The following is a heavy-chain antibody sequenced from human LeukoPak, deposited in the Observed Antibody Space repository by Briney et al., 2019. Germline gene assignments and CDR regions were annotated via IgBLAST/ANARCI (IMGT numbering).Heavy chain of an antibody. D-gene: IGHD6-13*01. J-gene: IGHJ3*02. CDR1: GGSISSYY. CDR2: IYYSGST. V-gene: IGHV4-59*01. CDR3: ARVAASSSWYVGAFDI. Sequence: PSETLSLTCTVSGGSISSYYWSWIRQPPGKGLEWIGYIYYSGSTNYNPSLKSRVTISVDTSKNQFSLKLSSVTAADTAVYYCARVAASSSWYVGAFDIWGQGTMVTVSS.